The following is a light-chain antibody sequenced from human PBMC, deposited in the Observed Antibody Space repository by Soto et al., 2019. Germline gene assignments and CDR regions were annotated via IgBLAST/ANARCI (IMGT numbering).Light chain of an antibody. CDR2: DTS. V-gene: IGKV3-20*01. J-gene: IGKJ4*01. Sequence: EIALTQSPGTLSLTVGERVTLSCRASQSVSSYLAWYQQTPGQAPRLLIYDTSNRATGTPDRFSGSGSGTDFTLTISRLEPEDFTVYYCQQYGSSPLNFGGGTTVEIK. CDR3: QQYGSSPLN. CDR1: QSVSSY.